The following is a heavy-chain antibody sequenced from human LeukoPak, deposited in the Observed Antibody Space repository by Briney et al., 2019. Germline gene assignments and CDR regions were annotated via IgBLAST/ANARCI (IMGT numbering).Heavy chain of an antibody. CDR2: IHASGTT. Sequence: SATLSLTCAVSGGSISQYCWSWLRQAPGKGLEWIGYIHASGTTTYNPSLKSRVTMSVDTSNNQFSLTLTTVTEADTAVYFCARELASSPAGFDYWGQGTLVTVSS. CDR1: GGSISQYC. CDR3: ARELASSPAGFDY. D-gene: IGHD6-6*01. J-gene: IGHJ4*02. V-gene: IGHV4-4*08.